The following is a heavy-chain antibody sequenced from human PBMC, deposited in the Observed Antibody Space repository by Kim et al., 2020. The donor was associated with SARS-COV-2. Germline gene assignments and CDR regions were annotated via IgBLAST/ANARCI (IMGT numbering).Heavy chain of an antibody. V-gene: IGHV1-18*01. J-gene: IGHJ4*02. CDR2: IGAYNGNT. CDR1: GYTFTSYG. Sequence: ASVKVSCKASGYTFTSYGISWVRQAPGQGLEWMGWIGAYNGNTNYAQKLQGRVTMTTDTSTSTAYMELRSLRSDDTAVYYCARDGHYYDSSGPREDYWGQGTLVTVSS. CDR3: ARDGHYYDSSGPREDY. D-gene: IGHD3-22*01.